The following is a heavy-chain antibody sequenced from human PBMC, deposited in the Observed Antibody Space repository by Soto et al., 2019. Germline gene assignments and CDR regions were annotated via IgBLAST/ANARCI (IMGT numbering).Heavy chain of an antibody. CDR3: ARWGTTGGLDV. CDR2: TSYDGSGK. D-gene: IGHD3-16*01. J-gene: IGHJ1*01. V-gene: IGHV3-30*19. Sequence: QVQLVESGGGVVQPGTSLRLSCVGSGFTFRSYVIHWVRQAPGKGLEWVALTSYDGSGKYYGDSVRGRFTISRDNSRNTFDLQMDSLRLEDTALYYCARWGTTGGLDVWGQGTLVSVSS. CDR1: GFTFRSYV.